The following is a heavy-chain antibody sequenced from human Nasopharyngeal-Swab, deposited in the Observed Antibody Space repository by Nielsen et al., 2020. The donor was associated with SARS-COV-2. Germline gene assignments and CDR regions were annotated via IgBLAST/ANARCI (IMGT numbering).Heavy chain of an antibody. D-gene: IGHD4-11*01. Sequence: SVNVTCKTTRYTFLNYGLHWVRRAPGQRLEWMGWINAGNGNTKYSQKLQGRVTITRDTSARTVYMELSRLKSEDTAMYYCTSLSGDDYTFDWWGQGTLVTVSS. CDR3: TSLSGDDYTFDW. CDR2: INAGNGNT. CDR1: RYTFLNYG. J-gene: IGHJ4*02. V-gene: IGHV1-3*01.